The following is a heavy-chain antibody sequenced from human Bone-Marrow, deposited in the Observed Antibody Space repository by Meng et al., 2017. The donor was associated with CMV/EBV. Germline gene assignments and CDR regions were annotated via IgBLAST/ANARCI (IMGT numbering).Heavy chain of an antibody. D-gene: IGHD3-10*01. CDR3: ARGGFGGSGATYYYYDEMDV. V-gene: IGHV1-69*05. J-gene: IGHJ6*02. CDR2: IIPSFGTA. Sequence: SVKVSCKASGDIFSRYAFSWVRQAPGQGLEWMGGIIPSFGTANFAQRFQGRVTITTDESTTTVYMFLSSLRSDDTAVYYCARGGFGGSGATYYYYDEMDVWGPGNTVTVSS. CDR1: GDIFSRYA.